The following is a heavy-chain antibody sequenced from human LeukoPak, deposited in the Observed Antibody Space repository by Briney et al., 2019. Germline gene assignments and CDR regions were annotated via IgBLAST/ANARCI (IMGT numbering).Heavy chain of an antibody. CDR1: GGTFSSYA. J-gene: IGHJ6*03. Sequence: GASVKVSCKASGGTFSSYAISWVRQAPGQGLEWMGGINPIFGTANYAQKFQGRVTITADESTSTAYMELSSLRSEDTAVYYCARDRLAARYYYYSYMDVWGKGTTVTVSS. CDR3: ARDRLAARYYYYSYMDV. V-gene: IGHV1-69*13. CDR2: INPIFGTA. D-gene: IGHD6-6*01.